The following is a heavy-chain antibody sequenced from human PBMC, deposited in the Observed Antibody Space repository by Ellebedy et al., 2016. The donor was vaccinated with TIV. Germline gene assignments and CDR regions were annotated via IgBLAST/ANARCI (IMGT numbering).Heavy chain of an antibody. CDR1: GGSISSYF. V-gene: IGHV4-4*07. CDR2: IYTSGNT. Sequence: SETLSLTXSVSGGSISSYFWSWIRQSARKGPEWIGLIYTSGNTKYNPALKSRVTMSVDTSRNQFSLRVSAVTAADTAVYYCARNLLGDLHIHAFAWGQGTLVTVSS. J-gene: IGHJ5*02. D-gene: IGHD2-21*02. CDR3: ARNLLGDLHIHAFA.